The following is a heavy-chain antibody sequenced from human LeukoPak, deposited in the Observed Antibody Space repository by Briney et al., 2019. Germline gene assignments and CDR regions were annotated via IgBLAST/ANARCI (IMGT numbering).Heavy chain of an antibody. Sequence: PGGSLRLACAACGFTFSSYGMHWVRQAPGKGLEWMAIIWYDGSNKKYEDSVKGRFTISRDNSKNTLYLQMNSLRAEDTAVYYCARGVDYYENSGTIDYWGREPWSPSPQ. CDR3: ARGVDYYENSGTIDY. CDR1: GFTFSSYG. CDR2: IWYDGSNK. D-gene: IGHD3-22*01. J-gene: IGHJ4*02. V-gene: IGHV3-33*01.